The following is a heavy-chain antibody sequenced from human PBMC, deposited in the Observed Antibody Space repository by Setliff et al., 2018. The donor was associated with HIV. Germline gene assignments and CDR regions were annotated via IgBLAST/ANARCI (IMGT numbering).Heavy chain of an antibody. Sequence: GSFSGYYWSWIRQPPGKGLEWIGHINTSGSTKYNPSLKSRLTMSVDSSGNQFSLNLNSVTAADTAVYYCARLGAEDFSDYDWVDYWGQGTLVTVSS. V-gene: IGHV4-34*13. CDR1: GSFSGYY. CDR2: INTSGST. CDR3: ARLGAEDFSDYDWVDY. D-gene: IGHD5-12*01. J-gene: IGHJ4*02.